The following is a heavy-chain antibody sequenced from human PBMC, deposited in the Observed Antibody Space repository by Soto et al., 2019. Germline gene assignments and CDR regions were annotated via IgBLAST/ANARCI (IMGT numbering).Heavy chain of an antibody. Sequence: EASVKVSCKASGYSFSSYYMHWVRQAPGQGLEWMGRISANDGSTTYAQKLQGRVTMTRDTSTSTAYMELRSLRSDDTAVYYCARDERGTRDGYNYYYYYGMDVWGQGTTVTVSS. CDR2: ISANDGST. V-gene: IGHV1-46*01. CDR3: ARDERGTRDGYNYYYYYGMDV. D-gene: IGHD5-12*01. J-gene: IGHJ6*02. CDR1: GYSFSSYY.